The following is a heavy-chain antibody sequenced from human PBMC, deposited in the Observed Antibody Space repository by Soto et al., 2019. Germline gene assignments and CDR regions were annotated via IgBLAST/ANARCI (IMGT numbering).Heavy chain of an antibody. CDR1: GFTFSSYG. V-gene: IGHV3-33*01. D-gene: IGHD1-26*01. J-gene: IGHJ4*02. Sequence: GGSLRLSCAASGFTFSSYGMHWVRQAPGKGVEWVAVIWYDGSNKYYADSVKGRFTISRDNSKNTLYLQMNSLRAEDTAVYYCAREGGSYLDYWGQGTLVTVSS. CDR2: IWYDGSNK. CDR3: AREGGSYLDY.